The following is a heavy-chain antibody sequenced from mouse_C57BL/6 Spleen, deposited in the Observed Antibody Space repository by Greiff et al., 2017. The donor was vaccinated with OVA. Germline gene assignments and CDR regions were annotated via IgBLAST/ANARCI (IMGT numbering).Heavy chain of an antibody. CDR1: GFTFSSYG. V-gene: IGHV5-6*02. CDR3: ARHETFAC. CDR2: ISSGGSYT. Sequence: EVKLVESGGDLVKPGGSLKLSCAASGFTFSSYGMSWVRQTPDKRLEWVATISSGGSYTYYPDSVKGRFTISRVNAKNTLYLHMSSLKSEDAAMYYCARHETFACWGQGTLVTVSA. J-gene: IGHJ3*01.